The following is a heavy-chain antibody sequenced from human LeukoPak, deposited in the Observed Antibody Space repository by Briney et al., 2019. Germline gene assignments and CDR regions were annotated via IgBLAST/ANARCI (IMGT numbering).Heavy chain of an antibody. D-gene: IGHD2-21*01. CDR3: VNDVHSVVDY. CDR1: GISFSSYS. CDR2: IGRNGDGA. Sequence: PGGSLRLSCSFSGISFSSYSMHWVRQAPGKGLEYASAIGRNGDGAYYADSVKGRFTISRDNSKNTLYLQMSSLRVEDTAVYYCVNDVHSVVDYWGQGTLVTVSS. J-gene: IGHJ4*02. V-gene: IGHV3-64D*09.